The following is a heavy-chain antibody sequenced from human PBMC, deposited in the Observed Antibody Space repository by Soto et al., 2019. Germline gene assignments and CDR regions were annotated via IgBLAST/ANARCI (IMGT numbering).Heavy chain of an antibody. CDR3: ASQLLVSRMKSYFDF. D-gene: IGHD1-26*01. V-gene: IGHV3-11*01. Sequence: QVQLVESGGALVKPGGSLRLSCAASGFNFGDLYISWIRQAPGKGLEWVSFISAPGETTYYADSVKGRFTISRDNAQNSLDLQVNSLRDEDMALYYCASQLLVSRMKSYFDFWGHGTLVTVSS. J-gene: IGHJ4*01. CDR1: GFNFGDLY. CDR2: ISAPGETT.